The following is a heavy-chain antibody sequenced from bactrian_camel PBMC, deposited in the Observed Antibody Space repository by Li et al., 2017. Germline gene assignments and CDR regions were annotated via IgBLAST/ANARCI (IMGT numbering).Heavy chain of an antibody. Sequence: QLVESGGGSAQAGGSLRLSCTASGSTFDDLDMAWYRQAAGNECELVSRISSGGSTYYTDSAKGRFTISQDNVNNTVYLQMNNLKPDDTAMYYCVARRVGTRGKCDLSESTFGDWGQGTQVTVS. D-gene: IGHD7*01. V-gene: IGHV3S60*01. CDR3: VARRVGTRGKCDLSESTFGD. CDR2: ISSGGST. CDR1: GSTFDDLD. J-gene: IGHJ4*01.